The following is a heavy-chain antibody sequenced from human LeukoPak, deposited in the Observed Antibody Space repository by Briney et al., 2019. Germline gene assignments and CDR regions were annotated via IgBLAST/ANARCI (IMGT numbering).Heavy chain of an antibody. CDR1: GFTFTNYN. Sequence: GRSLRLSCSASGFTFTNYNMHWVRQTPGKGLQWVAAILYDGSKKHYADSVKGRFSVYRDNSNNTLYLQMNSLKTEDTAVYSCANFDGDSQAFHIWGQGTMVTVSS. CDR2: ILYDGSKK. V-gene: IGHV3-30*18. D-gene: IGHD3-9*01. CDR3: ANFDGDSQAFHI. J-gene: IGHJ3*02.